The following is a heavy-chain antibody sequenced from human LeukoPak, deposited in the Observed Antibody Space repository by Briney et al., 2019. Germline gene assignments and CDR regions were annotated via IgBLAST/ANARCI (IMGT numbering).Heavy chain of an antibody. V-gene: IGHV3-53*01. CDR1: GFTVSSNY. D-gene: IGHD4-17*01. CDR3: ARDSFGDYGIFDY. J-gene: IGHJ4*02. Sequence: GGSLRLSCAASGFTVSSNYMSWVRQAPGKGLEWVSVIYSGGSTYYADSVKGRFTISRDNSKNTLYLRMNSLRAEDTAVYYCARDSFGDYGIFDYWGQGTLVTVSS. CDR2: IYSGGST.